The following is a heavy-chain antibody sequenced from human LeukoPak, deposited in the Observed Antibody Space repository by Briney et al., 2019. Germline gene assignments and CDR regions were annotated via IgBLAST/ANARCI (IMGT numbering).Heavy chain of an antibody. CDR3: ATWSGYPYYFDY. J-gene: IGHJ4*02. CDR2: IYHSGST. D-gene: IGHD3-3*01. V-gene: IGHV4-38-2*01. CDR1: GYSISSGYY. Sequence: SETLSLTCAVSGYSISSGYYWGWIWQPPGKGLEWIGSIYHSGSTYYNPSLKSRVTISVATSKNQFSLKLSSVTAADTAVYYCATWSGYPYYFDYWGQGTLVTVSS.